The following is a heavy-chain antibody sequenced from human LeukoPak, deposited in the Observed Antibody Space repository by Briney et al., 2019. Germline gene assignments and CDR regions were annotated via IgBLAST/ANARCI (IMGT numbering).Heavy chain of an antibody. CDR1: GGSFSGYY. CDR2: INHSGST. D-gene: IGHD6-13*01. J-gene: IGHJ5*02. V-gene: IGHV4-34*01. CDR3: ARGVAAAEIWFDP. Sequence: PSETLSLTCAVYGGSFSGYYWSWIRQPPGKGLEWIGEINHSGSTNYNPSLKSRVTISVDTSKNQFSLKLSSVTAADTAVYYCARGVAAAEIWFDPWGQGTLVTVSS.